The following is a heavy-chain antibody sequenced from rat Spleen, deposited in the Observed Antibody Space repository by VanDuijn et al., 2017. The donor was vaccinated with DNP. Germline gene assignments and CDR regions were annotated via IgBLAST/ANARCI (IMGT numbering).Heavy chain of an antibody. D-gene: IGHD1-11*01. Sequence: EVQLVESGGGLVQPGNSLKLSCAASGFNFRNYGMHWIRQAPTKGLEWVASITSSGGSTYYPDSVKGRFTISRDNAENTVYLQMNSLRSEDTATYYCGNWDATDYYTMYAWGQGTSVTVSS. V-gene: IGHV5-19*01. CDR2: ITSSGGST. CDR3: GNWDATDYYTMYA. J-gene: IGHJ4*01. CDR1: GFNFRNYG.